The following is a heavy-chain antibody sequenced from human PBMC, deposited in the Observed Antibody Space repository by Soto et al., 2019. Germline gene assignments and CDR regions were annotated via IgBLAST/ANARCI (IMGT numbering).Heavy chain of an antibody. CDR2: IDPRSGGT. CDR3: ATDDYGIFPY. Sequence: ASVKVSCKVSGYPFTTYYIHWVRQAPGQGLEWMGWIDPRSGGTVYEQKFQGRATMTRDTSISTVYMDLSGLTSDDTALYYCATDDYGIFPYWGQGSLVTVSS. CDR1: GYPFTTYY. D-gene: IGHD3-10*01. V-gene: IGHV1-2*02. J-gene: IGHJ4*02.